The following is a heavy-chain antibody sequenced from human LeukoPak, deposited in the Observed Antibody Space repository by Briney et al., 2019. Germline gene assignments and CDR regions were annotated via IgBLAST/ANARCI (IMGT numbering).Heavy chain of an antibody. D-gene: IGHD2-21*01. Sequence: SETLSLTCTVSGGSISSSSYYWGWIRQPPGKGLEWIGSIYYSGSTYYNPSLKSRVTISVDTSKNQFSLKLSSVTAADTAVYYCAGLRGCGFIYWGQGTLVTVSS. CDR3: AGLRGCGFIY. CDR1: GGSISSSSYY. V-gene: IGHV4-39*01. J-gene: IGHJ4*02. CDR2: IYYSGST.